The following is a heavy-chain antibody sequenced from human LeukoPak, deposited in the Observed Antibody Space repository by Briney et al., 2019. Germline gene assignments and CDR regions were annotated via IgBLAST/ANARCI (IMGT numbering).Heavy chain of an antibody. CDR2: ISSSNSSI. J-gene: IGHJ4*02. Sequence: GGSPRLSCAASGFTFSSYAMSWVRQAPGKGLEWVSSISSSNSSIHYADSVKGRFTISRDNAKNSLYLQMNSLRAEDTAVYYCARRVTPNSFDYWGQGTLVTVSS. D-gene: IGHD2-21*02. CDR3: ARRVTPNSFDY. V-gene: IGHV3-21*01. CDR1: GFTFSSYA.